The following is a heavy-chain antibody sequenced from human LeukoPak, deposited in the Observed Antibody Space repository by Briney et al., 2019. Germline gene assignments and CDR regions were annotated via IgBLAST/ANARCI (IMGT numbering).Heavy chain of an antibody. CDR1: GGSFSGYY. Sequence: SETLSLTCAVYGGSFSGYYWSWIRQPPGKGLEWIGEINHSGSTNYNPSLKSRVTISVDTSKNQFSLKLSSVTAADTAVYYCARSDTNRGFDYWGQGTLVTVSS. CDR2: INHSGST. CDR3: ARSDTNRGFDY. V-gene: IGHV4-34*01. J-gene: IGHJ4*02. D-gene: IGHD1-14*01.